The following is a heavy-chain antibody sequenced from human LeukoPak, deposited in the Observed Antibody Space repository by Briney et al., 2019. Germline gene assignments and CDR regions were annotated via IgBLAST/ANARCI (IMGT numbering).Heavy chain of an antibody. D-gene: IGHD3-3*01. CDR1: GFTLSSRW. Sequence: QAGGSLRLSCVVSGFTLSSRWMMWVRQAPGEGLEWMTNINRDGSEKNYVDSVKGRFTITRDNAENSLYLQMNSLKVEDPAIYYCATYDSWSGYNIAYWGQGTLVTVSS. V-gene: IGHV3-7*03. CDR2: INRDGSEK. CDR3: ATYDSWSGYNIAY. J-gene: IGHJ4*02.